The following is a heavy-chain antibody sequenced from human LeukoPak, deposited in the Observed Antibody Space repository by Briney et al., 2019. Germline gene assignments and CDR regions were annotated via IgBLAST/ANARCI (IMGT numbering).Heavy chain of an antibody. Sequence: SETLSLTCTVSGGSISSSSYYWGWIRQPPGKGLEWIGSIYYSGSTYYNPSLKSRVTISVDTSKNQFSLKLSSVTAADTAVYYCARLVILWVVAATGWFDPWGQGTLVTVSS. V-gene: IGHV4-39*01. J-gene: IGHJ5*02. CDR2: IYYSGST. CDR3: ARLVILWVVAATGWFDP. D-gene: IGHD2-15*01. CDR1: GGSISSSSYY.